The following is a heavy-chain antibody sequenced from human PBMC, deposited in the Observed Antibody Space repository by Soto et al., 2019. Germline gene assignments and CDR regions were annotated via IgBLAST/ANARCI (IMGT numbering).Heavy chain of an antibody. Sequence: PGGSLRLSCAASGFTVSSDSMTWVRQAPGKGLEWISIIYSDNNTDYADSVKGRFSISRDTSKNILYLQMNSLRAEDTAEYYCARHYSAMGVWGQGTTVTVLL. CDR1: GFTVSSDS. J-gene: IGHJ6*02. V-gene: IGHV3-53*01. CDR3: ARHYSAMGV. CDR2: IYSDNNT.